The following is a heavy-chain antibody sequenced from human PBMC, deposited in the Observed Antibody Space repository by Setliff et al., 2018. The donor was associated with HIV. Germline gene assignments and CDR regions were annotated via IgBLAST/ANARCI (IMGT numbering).Heavy chain of an antibody. CDR3: ARHGPGGSYDIWTGFDY. CDR2: IYYSGST. D-gene: IGHD3-9*01. Sequence: LSLTCTVSGGSLSSSSYYWGWIRQPPGKGLEWIGSIYYSGSTYYNPSLKSRVTISVDTSKNQFSLKLSSVTAADTAVYYCARHGPGGSYDIWTGFDYWGQGTLVTAPQ. CDR1: GGSLSSSSYY. V-gene: IGHV4-39*01. J-gene: IGHJ4*02.